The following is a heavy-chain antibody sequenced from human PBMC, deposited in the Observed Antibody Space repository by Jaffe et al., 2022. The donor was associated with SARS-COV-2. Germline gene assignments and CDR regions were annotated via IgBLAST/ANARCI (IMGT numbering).Heavy chain of an antibody. Sequence: EVQLVESGGGLVQPGGSLRLSCAASGFTFSNSWMDWVRQAPGKGLEWVANIKQDGSEEYYVDSVKGRFTISRDNAQNSLYLQMNSLRAEDSAVYYCAREREWARDYWGQGTLVTVSS. J-gene: IGHJ4*02. CDR3: AREREWARDY. CDR1: GFTFSNSW. D-gene: IGHD2-8*01. CDR2: IKQDGSEE. V-gene: IGHV3-7*01.